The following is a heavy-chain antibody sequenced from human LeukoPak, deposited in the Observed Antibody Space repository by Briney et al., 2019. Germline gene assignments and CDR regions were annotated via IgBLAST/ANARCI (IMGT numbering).Heavy chain of an antibody. J-gene: IGHJ5*02. Sequence: GESLKISCKVSGYSFPNYWIGWVRQMPGKGLEWLGILYPGDSDTRYSPSFQGQVTISADKSISTAYLQWSSLKASDTAMYYCARRNYGSGSYYNWFDPWGQGTLVTVSS. V-gene: IGHV5-51*01. CDR2: LYPGDSDT. D-gene: IGHD3-10*01. CDR3: ARRNYGSGSYYNWFDP. CDR1: GYSFPNYW.